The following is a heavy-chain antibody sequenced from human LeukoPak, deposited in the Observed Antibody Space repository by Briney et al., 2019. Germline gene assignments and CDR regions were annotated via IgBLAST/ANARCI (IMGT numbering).Heavy chain of an antibody. CDR1: GFTVSSNY. CDR3: ASVAGNRVAAYDF. CDR2: IYSAGTT. V-gene: IGHV3-53*01. J-gene: IGHJ4*02. Sequence: GGSLRLSCAASGFTVSSNYMSWVRQAPGKGLEWVSVIYSAGTTYYADSVKGRFTISRDSSKNTLYLQMNSLRAEDTAVYYCASVAGNRVAAYDFWCQSTRVTVSS. D-gene: IGHD6-19*01.